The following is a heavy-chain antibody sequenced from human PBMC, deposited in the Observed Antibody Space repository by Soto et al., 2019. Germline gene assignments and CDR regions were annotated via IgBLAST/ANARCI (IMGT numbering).Heavy chain of an antibody. D-gene: IGHD3-3*01. Sequence: EVQLVESGGGLVQPGGSLRLSCAASGFTFSSYSMNWVRQAPGKGLEWVSYISSSSSTIYYADSVKGRFTISRDNAKNSLYLQMNSLRDEDTAVYYCARDPQQIRFLEWLLPDMGWFDPWGQGTLVTVSS. V-gene: IGHV3-48*02. J-gene: IGHJ5*02. CDR2: ISSSSSTI. CDR1: GFTFSSYS. CDR3: ARDPQQIRFLEWLLPDMGWFDP.